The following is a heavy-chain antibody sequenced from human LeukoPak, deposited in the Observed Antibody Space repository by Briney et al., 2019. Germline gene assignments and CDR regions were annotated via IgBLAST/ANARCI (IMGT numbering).Heavy chain of an antibody. V-gene: IGHV1-8*01. CDR3: ARPENPYCSSTSCWLDY. CDR1: GYTFTSYD. Sequence: TSVKVSCKASGYTFTSYDINWVRQATGQGLEWMGWMNPNSGNTGYAQKFQGRVTMTRNTSISTAYMELSSLRSEDTAVYYCARPENPYCSSTSCWLDYWGQGTLVTVSS. D-gene: IGHD2-2*01. J-gene: IGHJ4*02. CDR2: MNPNSGNT.